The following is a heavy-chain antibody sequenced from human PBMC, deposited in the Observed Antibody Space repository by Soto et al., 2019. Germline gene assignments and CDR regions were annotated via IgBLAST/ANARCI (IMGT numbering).Heavy chain of an antibody. Sequence: ASVKVSCKASGYTFTSYGISWVRQAPGQGLEWMGWISAYNGNTNYAQKLQGRVTMTTDTSTSKAYMELRSLRSDDTAVYYCARFRPDSHYYDSSGFYEFDYWGQGTLVTVSS. D-gene: IGHD3-22*01. V-gene: IGHV1-18*01. CDR1: GYTFTSYG. CDR2: ISAYNGNT. CDR3: ARFRPDSHYYDSSGFYEFDY. J-gene: IGHJ4*02.